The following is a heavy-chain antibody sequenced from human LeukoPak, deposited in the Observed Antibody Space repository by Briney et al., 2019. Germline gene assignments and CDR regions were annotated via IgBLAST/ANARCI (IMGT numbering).Heavy chain of an antibody. V-gene: IGHV3-21*01. CDR2: ISSSSSCI. CDR3: TSGSTHY. J-gene: IGHJ4*02. CDR1: GFTFSSYS. Sequence: GGSLRLSCAAPGFTFSSYSMNWVRQAPGKGLEWVSSISSSSSCIYYADSVKGRFTISRDNAKNSLYLQMNSLRAEDTAVYYCTSGSTHYWGQGTLVTVSS. D-gene: IGHD3-10*01.